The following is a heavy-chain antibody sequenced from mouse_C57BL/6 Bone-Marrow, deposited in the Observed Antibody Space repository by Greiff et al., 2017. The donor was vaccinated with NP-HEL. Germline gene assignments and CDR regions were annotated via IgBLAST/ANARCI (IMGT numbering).Heavy chain of an antibody. J-gene: IGHJ2*01. CDR1: GFTFSSYG. V-gene: IGHV5-6*02. CDR2: ISSGGSYT. D-gene: IGHD4-1*01. CDR3: ARQLTGTGY. Sequence: EVMLVESGGDLVKPGGSLKLSCAASGFTFSSYGMSWVRQTPDKRLEWVATISSGGSYTYYPDSVKGRFTISRDNAKNTLYLQMSSLKSEDTAVYYCARQLTGTGYWGQGTTLTVSS.